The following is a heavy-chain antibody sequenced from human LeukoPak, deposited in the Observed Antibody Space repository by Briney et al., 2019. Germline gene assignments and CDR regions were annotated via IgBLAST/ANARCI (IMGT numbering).Heavy chain of an antibody. J-gene: IGHJ4*02. CDR1: GFTFSSYP. CDR2: ISSNGGST. V-gene: IGHV3-64*01. D-gene: IGHD6-19*01. Sequence: GGSLRLSCAASGFTFSSYPMHWVRQAPGKGLEYVSGISSNGGSTHYANSVKGRFTISRDNSKNTLHLQMGSLRAEDMAVYYCARFSDSGGSYYFDYWGQGTVVTVSS. CDR3: ARFSDSGGSYYFDY.